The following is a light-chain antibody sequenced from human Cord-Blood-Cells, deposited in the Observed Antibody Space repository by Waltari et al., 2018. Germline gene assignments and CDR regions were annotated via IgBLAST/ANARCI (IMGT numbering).Light chain of an antibody. J-gene: IGKJ4*01. CDR3: QQRSNWLT. CDR2: DAS. Sequence: EIVLTQSPATLSLSPGVRATLPCRASQSVSSYLAWYQQKPGQAPRLLIYDASNRATGIPARFSGSGSGTDFTLTISSLEPEDFAVYYCQQRSNWLTFGGGTKVEIK. CDR1: QSVSSY. V-gene: IGKV3-11*01.